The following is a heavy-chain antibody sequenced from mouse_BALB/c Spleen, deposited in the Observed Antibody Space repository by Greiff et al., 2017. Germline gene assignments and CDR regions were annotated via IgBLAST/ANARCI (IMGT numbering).Heavy chain of an antibody. V-gene: IGHV1S81*02. Sequence: QVQLQQSGAELVKPGASVKLSCKASGYTFTSYYMYWVKQRPGQGLEWIGEINPSNGGTNFTEKFKSKATLTVDKSSSTAYMQLSSLTSEDSAVYYCTREGDSSGYVGFAYWGQGTLVTVSA. CDR1: GYTFTSYY. J-gene: IGHJ3*01. CDR3: TREGDSSGYVGFAY. D-gene: IGHD3-2*01. CDR2: INPSNGGT.